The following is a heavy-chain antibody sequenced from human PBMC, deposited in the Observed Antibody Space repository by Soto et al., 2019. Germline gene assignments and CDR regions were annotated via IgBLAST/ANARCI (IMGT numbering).Heavy chain of an antibody. CDR2: ISHDGTSR. D-gene: IGHD3-10*01. J-gene: IGHJ4*02. CDR1: GFTFNIYA. V-gene: IGHV3-30-3*01. CDR3: VRSSGGPTPDFAY. Sequence: QVRLVESGGGVVQPGRSLRLSCAASGFTFNIYAMHWVRQAPGKGLEWVAVISHDGTSRYYADSVKGRVTISRDNSKSMLVVQMNSLGVEETAEYYCVRSSGGPTPDFAYWGQGTLVTVSS.